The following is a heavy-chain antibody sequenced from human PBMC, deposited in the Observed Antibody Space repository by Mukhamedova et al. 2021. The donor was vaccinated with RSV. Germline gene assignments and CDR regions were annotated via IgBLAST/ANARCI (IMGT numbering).Heavy chain of an antibody. CDR2: ISSGSSTI. CDR3: ARDVTARPIDF. V-gene: IGHV3-48*03. D-gene: IGHD6-6*01. Sequence: EWVAYISSGSSTIYYADSVEGRFAISRDDAQNSLYLQMNSLRADDTAIYYCARDVTARPIDFWGQGTLGTVSS. J-gene: IGHJ4*02.